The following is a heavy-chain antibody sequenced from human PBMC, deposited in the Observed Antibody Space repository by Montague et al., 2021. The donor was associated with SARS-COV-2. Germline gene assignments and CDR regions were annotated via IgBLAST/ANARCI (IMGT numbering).Heavy chain of an antibody. J-gene: IGHJ3*01. CDR3: AKEREVVRAARTLVAFDL. V-gene: IGHV4-34*01. Sequence: SETLSLTCAVYGGSFSVYYWSWLRQSPWSGLEWIAEINHSGTANYNPSLKSRVSISVDTSKNQLTLKLTSVTAADTAMYYCAKEREVVRAARTLVAFDLWGQGTMVTVSS. CDR2: INHSGTA. D-gene: IGHD2-2*01. CDR1: GGSFSVYY.